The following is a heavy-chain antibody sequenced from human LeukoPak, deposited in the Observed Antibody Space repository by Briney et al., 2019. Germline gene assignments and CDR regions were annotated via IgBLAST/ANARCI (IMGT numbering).Heavy chain of an antibody. D-gene: IGHD5-18*01. J-gene: IGHJ4*02. CDR2: ISYSGST. Sequence: SQSLSLTYTVSGGSISRRDNYWSWVRQPPGKGLERIGYISYSGSTSYNPYLKSRVTISLDTSKNHFSLKLSSVTAADTAVYYCAREIYNYGVYFFDYWGQGTLVTVSS. V-gene: IGHV4-30-4*08. CDR3: AREIYNYGVYFFDY. CDR1: GGSISRRDNY.